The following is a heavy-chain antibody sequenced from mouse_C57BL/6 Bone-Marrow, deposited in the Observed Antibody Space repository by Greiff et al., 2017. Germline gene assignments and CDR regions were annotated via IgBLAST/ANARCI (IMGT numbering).Heavy chain of an antibody. CDR2: INPNNGGT. Sequence: VQLQQSGPELVKPGASVKMSCKASGYTFTDYNMHWVKQSHGKSLEWIGYINPNNGGTSYNQKFKGKATLTVDKSSRTAYMELRSLTSEDSAVYYCARSPYCDSSSYCWYFDVWGTGTTVTVSS. J-gene: IGHJ1*03. V-gene: IGHV1-22*01. D-gene: IGHD1-1*01. CDR3: ARSPYCDSSSYCWYFDV. CDR1: GYTFTDYN.